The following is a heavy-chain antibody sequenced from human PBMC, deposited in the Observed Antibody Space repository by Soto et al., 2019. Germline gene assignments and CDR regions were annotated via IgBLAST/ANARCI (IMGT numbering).Heavy chain of an antibody. D-gene: IGHD6-6*01. CDR3: ARDRGSSSSRPHFDH. V-gene: IGHV3-30*04. Sequence: QVQLVESGGGVVQPGGSLRLSCAASGFTFSTYAMHWVRQAPGKGLEWVAVILYDGRNKYYPDSVKGRFTISRDNSKNTVYLQMNSLRAEDTAVYYCARDRGSSSSRPHFDHGGQGTRVTVSS. CDR1: GFTFSTYA. J-gene: IGHJ4*02. CDR2: ILYDGRNK.